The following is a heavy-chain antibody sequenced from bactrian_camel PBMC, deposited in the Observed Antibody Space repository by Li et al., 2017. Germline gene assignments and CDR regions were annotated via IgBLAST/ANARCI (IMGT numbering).Heavy chain of an antibody. CDR3: AASTKFVYYPAKEMRVADFDY. J-gene: IGHJ6*01. Sequence: HVQLVESGGGLVQPGGSLTLSCATSGFTFTRYALYWVRQAPGKGLEWVSAISYQGARTYYADSVKGRFIISRDFAKNAMYLQMNSLKSEDTATYYCAASTKFVYYPAKEMRVADFDYWGQGTQVTVS. CDR1: GFTFTRYA. D-gene: IGHD4*01. V-gene: IGHV3S1*01. CDR2: ISYQGART.